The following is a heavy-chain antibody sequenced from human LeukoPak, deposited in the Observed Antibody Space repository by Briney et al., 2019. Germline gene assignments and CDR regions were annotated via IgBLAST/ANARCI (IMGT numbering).Heavy chain of an antibody. V-gene: IGHV4-38-2*01. CDR3: ARVSQQLVRGGFDY. D-gene: IGHD6-13*01. J-gene: IGHJ4*02. Sequence: SETLSLTCAVSGYSISSGYYWGWIRQPPGQGLEWIGSIYHSGSTYYNPSLKSRVTISVDTSKNQFSLKLSSVTAADTAVYYCARVSQQLVRGGFDYWGQGTLVTVSS. CDR1: GYSISSGYY. CDR2: IYHSGST.